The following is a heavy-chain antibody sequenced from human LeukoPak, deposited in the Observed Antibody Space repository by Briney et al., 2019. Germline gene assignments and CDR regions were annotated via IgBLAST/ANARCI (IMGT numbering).Heavy chain of an antibody. CDR3: AKSGRAATPRCYFDY. CDR1: GGSFSGYY. J-gene: IGHJ4*02. D-gene: IGHD2-15*01. V-gene: IGHV4-34*01. Sequence: SETLSLTCAVYGGSFSGYYWSWIRQPPGKGLEWIGEINHSGSTNYNPSLKSRVTISVDTSKNQFSLKLSSVTAAGTAVYYCAKSGRAATPRCYFDYWGQGTLVTVSS. CDR2: INHSGST.